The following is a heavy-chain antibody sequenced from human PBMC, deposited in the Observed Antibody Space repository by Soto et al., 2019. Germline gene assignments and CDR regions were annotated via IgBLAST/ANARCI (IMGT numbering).Heavy chain of an antibody. Sequence: EVQLVESGGGLVQPGGSLRLSCSASGFTFSSHNMNWVRQAPGKGLDWVSYVSSSSSTRFYADSVRVRFTISRDYAKNSLYLQLNSLRAEDTAVYYCARDPNEIRHYGMDVWGQGTAVTVSS. CDR1: GFTFSSHN. CDR3: ARDPNEIRHYGMDV. J-gene: IGHJ6*02. CDR2: VSSSSSTR. D-gene: IGHD1-1*01. V-gene: IGHV3-48*01.